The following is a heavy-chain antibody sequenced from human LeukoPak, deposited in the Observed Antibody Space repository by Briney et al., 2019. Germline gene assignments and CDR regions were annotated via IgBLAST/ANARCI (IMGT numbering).Heavy chain of an antibody. V-gene: IGHV3-30*03. CDR3: ARISGSVDPFVF. Sequence: GGSLRLSCAASGFTFSSYGMHWVRQAPGKGLEWVAVISYDGSNKYYADSVKGRFTISRDNSKNTLYLQMNSLRAEDTAVYYCARISGSVDPFVFWGQGTLVTVPS. J-gene: IGHJ4*02. CDR1: GFTFSSYG. CDR2: ISYDGSNK. D-gene: IGHD3-3*02.